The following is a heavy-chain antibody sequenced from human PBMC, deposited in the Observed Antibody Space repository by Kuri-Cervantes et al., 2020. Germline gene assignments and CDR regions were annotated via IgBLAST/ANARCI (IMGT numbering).Heavy chain of an antibody. CDR2: IDNSGGTI. J-gene: IGHJ4*02. CDR3: ARGLLWFGELWDY. Sequence: LSLTCAASGFPFSSYSMNWVRQAPGRGLERVSYIDNSGGTIFYADSVKGRFTISRDNAKNSLFLQMNSLRDEDTAVYYCARGLLWFGELWDYWGQGTLVPSPQ. D-gene: IGHD3-10*01. V-gene: IGHV3-48*02. CDR1: GFPFSSYS.